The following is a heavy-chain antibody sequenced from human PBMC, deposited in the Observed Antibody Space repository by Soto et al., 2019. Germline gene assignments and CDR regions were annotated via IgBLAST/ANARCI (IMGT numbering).Heavy chain of an antibody. Sequence: GESLKISCKGSGYSFTSYWIGWVRQMPGKGLEWMGIIYPGDSDTRYSPSFQGQVTISADESISTAYLQWSSLKASDTAMYYCARQKGYCSSTSCYSLYYYYYGMDVWGQGTTVTVSS. J-gene: IGHJ6*02. V-gene: IGHV5-51*01. D-gene: IGHD2-2*01. CDR3: ARQKGYCSSTSCYSLYYYYYGMDV. CDR1: GYSFTSYW. CDR2: IYPGDSDT.